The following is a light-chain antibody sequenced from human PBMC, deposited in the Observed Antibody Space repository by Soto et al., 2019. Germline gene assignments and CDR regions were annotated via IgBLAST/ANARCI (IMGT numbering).Light chain of an antibody. Sequence: QPASVSGSPGQSITISCTGTSSDIGRFNHVSWYRQHPGRAPQLIIYEVSNRPSGLSNRFSGSKSGNTASLTISGLQAEDEVDYYCCSYTTRSTLVFGSGTKLTVL. V-gene: IGLV2-14*03. CDR1: SSDIGRFNH. CDR2: EVS. CDR3: CSYTTRSTLV. J-gene: IGLJ1*01.